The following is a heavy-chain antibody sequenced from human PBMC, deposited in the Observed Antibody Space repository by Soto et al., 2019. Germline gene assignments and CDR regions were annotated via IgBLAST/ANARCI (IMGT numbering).Heavy chain of an antibody. Sequence: PSETLSLTCAVYGGSFIGYYWSWIRQPPGKGLEWIGEINHSGSTNYNPSLKSRVTISVDTSKNQFSLKLSSVTAADTAVYYCARGKWRGGSCYHYYYMDGWGKGTTVTVAS. D-gene: IGHD2-15*01. V-gene: IGHV4-34*01. CDR2: INHSGST. CDR1: GGSFIGYY. J-gene: IGHJ6*03. CDR3: ARGKWRGGSCYHYYYMDG.